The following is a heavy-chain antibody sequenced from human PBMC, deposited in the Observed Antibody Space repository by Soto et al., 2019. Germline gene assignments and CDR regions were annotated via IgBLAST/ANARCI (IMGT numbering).Heavy chain of an antibody. CDR1: GFTFSSYE. D-gene: IGHD1-1*01. CDR2: ISSSGSTI. Sequence: GGSLRLSCAASGFTFSSYEMNWVRQAPGKGLEWVSYISSSGSTIYYADSVKGRFTISRDNAKNSLYLQMNSLRAEDTAVYYCASLGTTGTTHYYYYMDVWGKGTTVTVSS. V-gene: IGHV3-48*03. CDR3: ASLGTTGTTHYYYYMDV. J-gene: IGHJ6*03.